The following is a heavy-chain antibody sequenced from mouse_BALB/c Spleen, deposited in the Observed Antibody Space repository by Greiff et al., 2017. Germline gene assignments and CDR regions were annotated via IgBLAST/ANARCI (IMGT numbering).Heavy chain of an antibody. CDR2: IRSKSNNYAT. D-gene: IGHD2-4*01. CDR3: VREDYDYDVWFAY. CDR1: GFTFNTNA. V-gene: IGHV10S3*01. Sequence: EVQLVETGGGLVQPKGSLKLSCAASGFTFNTNAMNWVRQAPGKGLEWVARIRSKSNNYATYYADSVKDRFTISRDDSQSMLYLQMNNLKTEDTAMYYCVREDYDYDVWFAYWGQGTLVTVSA. J-gene: IGHJ3*01.